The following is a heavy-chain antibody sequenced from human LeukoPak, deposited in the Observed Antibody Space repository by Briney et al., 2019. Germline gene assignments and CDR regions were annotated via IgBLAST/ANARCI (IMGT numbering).Heavy chain of an antibody. Sequence: PSETLSLTCTVSGYSISSDYFWGWIRQPPGKGLEWIGSIYHSGSTYYNSSLKSRVTISVDMSKNQFSLNLRSVTAADTAVYYCAKYCGGGSCYDYWGQGTLVTVSS. D-gene: IGHD2-15*01. CDR1: GYSISSDYF. CDR2: IYHSGST. J-gene: IGHJ4*02. CDR3: AKYCGGGSCYDY. V-gene: IGHV4-38-2*02.